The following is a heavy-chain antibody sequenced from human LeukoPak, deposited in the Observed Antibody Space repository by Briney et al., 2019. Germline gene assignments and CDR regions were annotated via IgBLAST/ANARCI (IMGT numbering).Heavy chain of an antibody. Sequence: PSETLSLTCTVSGGSISSTTYYWGWIRQPPGKGLEWIGTIYYSGTTYYNPSLKSRVTISVDTSKNQFSLELSSMTAADTAVYYCARGPTLKYFHHWGLGTLVTVSS. J-gene: IGHJ1*01. CDR2: IYYSGTT. CDR3: ARGPTLKYFHH. V-gene: IGHV4-39*02. CDR1: GGSISSTTYY.